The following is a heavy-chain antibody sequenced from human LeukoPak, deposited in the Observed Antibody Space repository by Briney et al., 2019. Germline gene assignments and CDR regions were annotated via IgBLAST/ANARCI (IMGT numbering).Heavy chain of an antibody. J-gene: IGHJ4*02. CDR2: INSDGNTI. CDR1: GFTFSNNL. Sequence: GGSLRLSCAASGFTFSNNLMHWVRQGPGKGLVWVSHINSDGNTIRYADYVKGRFTISRDNAKNTLYLQMNSLRAEDTAVYFCARDFSGAIDYWGRGTQVTVSS. V-gene: IGHV3-74*01. D-gene: IGHD3-10*01. CDR3: ARDFSGAIDY.